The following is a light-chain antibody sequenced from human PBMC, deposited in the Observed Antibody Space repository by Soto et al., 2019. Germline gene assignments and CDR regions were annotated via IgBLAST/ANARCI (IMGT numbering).Light chain of an antibody. CDR3: QQLNSYPLT. Sequence: DIQFTQSPSFLSASVGDRVTITCRASQGISSYLAWYQQKPGKPPKILIYAASTLQSGVPSRFRGSGSGTECTLTISSLQPEDFATYYCQQLNSYPLTFGGGTKVDIK. CDR2: AAS. CDR1: QGISSY. V-gene: IGKV1-9*01. J-gene: IGKJ4*01.